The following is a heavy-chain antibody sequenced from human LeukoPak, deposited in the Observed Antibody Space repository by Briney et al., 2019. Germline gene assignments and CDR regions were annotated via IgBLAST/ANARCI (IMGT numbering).Heavy chain of an antibody. J-gene: IGHJ6*02. CDR2: TIHNGNVN. D-gene: IGHD3-16*01. V-gene: IGHV3-7*03. CDR1: GFTFSSYW. Sequence: PGGSLRLSCAASGFTFSSYWMNWARQAPGKGLEWVASTIHNGNVNYYVDSVKGRFTISRDNAKNSLYPQMSNLRAEDTAVYFCARGGGLDVWGQGATVTVSS. CDR3: ARGGGLDV.